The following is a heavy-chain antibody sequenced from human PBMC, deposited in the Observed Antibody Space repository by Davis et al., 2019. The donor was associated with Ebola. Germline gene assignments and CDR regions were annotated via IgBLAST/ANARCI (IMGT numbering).Heavy chain of an antibody. D-gene: IGHD2-8*02. V-gene: IGHV3-7*03. J-gene: IGHJ4*02. CDR1: KFSFSTYW. CDR3: ARGGGCTGDTCWYADY. Sequence: GESLKISCAASKFSFSTYWMSWVRQAPGKGLEWVANIHQGGREKYYVDSVKGRFTISRDNAKNSLYLQMNSLRAEDTAVYYCARGGGCTGDTCWYADYWGQGTLVTVSS. CDR2: IHQGGREK.